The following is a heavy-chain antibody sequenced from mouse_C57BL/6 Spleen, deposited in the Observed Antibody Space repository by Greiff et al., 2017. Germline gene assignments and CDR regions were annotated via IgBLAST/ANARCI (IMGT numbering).Heavy chain of an antibody. CDR3: ARSGYYYGSSYRYFDV. CDR2: INPSNGGT. J-gene: IGHJ1*03. D-gene: IGHD1-1*01. Sequence: QVQLQQPGTELVKPGASVKLSCKASGYTFTSYWMHCVKQRPGQGLEWIGNINPSNGGTNYNEKFKSKATLTVDKSSSTAYMQLSSLTSEDSAVYYCARSGYYYGSSYRYFDVWGTGTTVTVSS. CDR1: GYTFTSYW. V-gene: IGHV1-53*01.